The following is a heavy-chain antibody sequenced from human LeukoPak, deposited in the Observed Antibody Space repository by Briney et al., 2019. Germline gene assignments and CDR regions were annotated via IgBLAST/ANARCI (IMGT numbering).Heavy chain of an antibody. Sequence: SSETLSLTCAVSDYSISSGNYWGWIRQPPGKGLEWVGSVYHSGSTHYSPSLKSRVTIAVDTSKNQFSLKLSSVTAADTAVYYCARNDSSGYFDYWGQGTLVTVSS. CDR3: ARNDSSGYFDY. J-gene: IGHJ4*02. D-gene: IGHD3-22*01. CDR2: VYHSGST. CDR1: DYSISSGNY. V-gene: IGHV4-38-2*01.